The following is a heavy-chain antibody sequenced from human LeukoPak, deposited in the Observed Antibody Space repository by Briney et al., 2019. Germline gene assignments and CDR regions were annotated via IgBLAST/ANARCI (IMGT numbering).Heavy chain of an antibody. J-gene: IGHJ5*02. CDR3: ATVRCYDSSGYYYSKYTRINWFDP. Sequence: ASVKVSCKVSGYTLTELSMHWVRQAPGKGLEWMGGFDPEDGETIYAQKFQGRVTMTEDTSTDTAYMELSSLRSEDTAVYYCATVRCYDSSGYYYSKYTRINWFDPWGQGTLVTVSS. V-gene: IGHV1-24*01. D-gene: IGHD3-22*01. CDR1: GYTLTELS. CDR2: FDPEDGET.